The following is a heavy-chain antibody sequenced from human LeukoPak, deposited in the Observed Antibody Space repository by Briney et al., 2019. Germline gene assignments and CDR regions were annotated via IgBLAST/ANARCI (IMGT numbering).Heavy chain of an antibody. J-gene: IGHJ6*02. CDR1: GYTFTSYD. Sequence: GASVKVSCKASGYTFTSYDINWVRQATGQGLEWMGWMNPNSGNTGYAQKFQGRVTMTRNTSISTAYMELSSLRSEDTAVYYCARDSSSWYGYGMDVWGQGTTVTVSS. V-gene: IGHV1-8*01. D-gene: IGHD6-13*01. CDR2: MNPNSGNT. CDR3: ARDSSSWYGYGMDV.